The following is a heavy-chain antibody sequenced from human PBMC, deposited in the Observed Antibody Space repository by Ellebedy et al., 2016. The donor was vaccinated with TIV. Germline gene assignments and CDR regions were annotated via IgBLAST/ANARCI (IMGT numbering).Heavy chain of an antibody. J-gene: IGHJ4*02. CDR1: GISISSDDYY. D-gene: IGHD5-12*01. CDR2: VHKRGST. Sequence: MPSETLSLTCTVSGISISSDDYYWTWIRQHPGKGLEWIGYVHKRGSTYSNPSLTSRMTISIDTSKNQFSLRMHSVTAADAAVYYCARGAGGYGGYAGYYFDLWGQGTLVTVSS. V-gene: IGHV4-31*03. CDR3: ARGAGGYGGYAGYYFDL.